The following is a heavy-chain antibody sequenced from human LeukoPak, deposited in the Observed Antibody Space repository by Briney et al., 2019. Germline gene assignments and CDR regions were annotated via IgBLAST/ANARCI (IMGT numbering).Heavy chain of an antibody. D-gene: IGHD2-15*01. Sequence: PGGSLRLSCAASGFTFSSYEMNWVRQAPGKGLEWVSYISSSGSTIYYADSVKGRFTISRDNAKNSLYLQMNSLRAEDTAVYYCARGHCSGGSCYSSPDYWGQGTLVTVSS. CDR3: ARGHCSGGSCYSSPDY. CDR2: ISSSGSTI. V-gene: IGHV3-48*03. CDR1: GFTFSSYE. J-gene: IGHJ4*02.